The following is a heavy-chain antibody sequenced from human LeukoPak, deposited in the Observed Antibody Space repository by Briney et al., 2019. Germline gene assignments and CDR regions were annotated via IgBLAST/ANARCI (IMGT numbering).Heavy chain of an antibody. Sequence: GGSLRLSCAASGFTFSDYYMSWIRQAPGKGLEWVSYISSSGSTIYYADSVKGRFTISRDNAKNSLYLQMSSLRAEDTAVYYCAKDRSVNYYGSGSYYKGPGRFNWGQGTLVTVSS. V-gene: IGHV3-11*04. CDR1: GFTFSDYY. CDR2: ISSSGSTI. J-gene: IGHJ4*02. D-gene: IGHD3-10*01. CDR3: AKDRSVNYYGSGSYYKGPGRFN.